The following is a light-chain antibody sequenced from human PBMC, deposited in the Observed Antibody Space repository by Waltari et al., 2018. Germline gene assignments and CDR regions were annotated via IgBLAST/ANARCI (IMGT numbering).Light chain of an antibody. CDR1: SSNIGSNY. J-gene: IGLJ3*02. CDR2: RNN. Sequence: QPVLTPPPSASGTPGQRVPISCSGSSSNIGSNYVYWYQQLPGTAPKLLIYRNNQRPSGVPDRFSGSKSGTSASLAISGLRSEDEADYYCAAWDDSLRGEVFGGGTKLTVL. V-gene: IGLV1-47*01. CDR3: AAWDDSLRGEV.